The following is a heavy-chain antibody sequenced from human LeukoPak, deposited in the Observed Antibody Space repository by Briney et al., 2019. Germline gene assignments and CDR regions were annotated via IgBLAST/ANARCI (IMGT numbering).Heavy chain of an antibody. CDR3: AKEESNFWSGYPDY. V-gene: IGHV3-7*05. J-gene: IGHJ4*02. CDR2: IKQDGSEK. Sequence: GGSLRLSCAASGFTFSSYSMNWVRQAPGKGLEWVANIKQDGSEKYYVDSVKGRFTISRDNAKNSLYLQMNSLRAEDSAVYYCAKEESNFWSGYPDYWGQGTLVTASS. D-gene: IGHD3-3*01. CDR1: GFTFSSYS.